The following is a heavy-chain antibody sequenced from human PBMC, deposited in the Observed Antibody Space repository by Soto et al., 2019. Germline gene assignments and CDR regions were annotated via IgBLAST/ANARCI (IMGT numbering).Heavy chain of an antibody. CDR2: INGDGSST. CDR1: GFAFDSHW. V-gene: IGHV3-74*01. Sequence: EVQLVESGGGLVQPGGSLRLSCAAAGFAFDSHWMHWVRQAPGKGLVWVSRINGDGSSTFYADSVKSRFTISRDNARNTVYLQMNSLRAEDTAVYYCARGIQLRYGMDVWGQGTTVTVSS. D-gene: IGHD5-18*01. CDR3: ARGIQLRYGMDV. J-gene: IGHJ6*02.